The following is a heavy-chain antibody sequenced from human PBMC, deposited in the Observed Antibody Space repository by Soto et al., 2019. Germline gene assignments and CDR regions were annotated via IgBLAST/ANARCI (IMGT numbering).Heavy chain of an antibody. CDR1: GFTFSSYD. V-gene: IGHV3-13*01. J-gene: IGHJ4*02. Sequence: GGSLRLSCAASGFTFSSYDMHWVRQATGKGLEWVSAIGTAGDTYYPGSMKGRFTISRENAKNPLYLQMNSLRAEDTAVYYCARGLWPDYWGQGTLVTVSS. D-gene: IGHD2-21*01. CDR3: ARGLWPDY. CDR2: IGTAGDT.